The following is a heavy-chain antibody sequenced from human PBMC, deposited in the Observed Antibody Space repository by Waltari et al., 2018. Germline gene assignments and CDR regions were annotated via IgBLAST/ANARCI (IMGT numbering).Heavy chain of an antibody. CDR3: ARGLGWYVLGY. CDR1: GGSFSGSS. V-gene: IGHV4-34*01. CDR2: INHKGRT. D-gene: IGHD6-19*01. Sequence: QVQLQQWGAGLLKPSETLSLTGAGDGGSFSGSSWSWIRQPPGKGLEWIGEINHKGRTNYNPSLKSRVTISVDTSKNQFSLKLSSVTAADTAVYYCARGLGWYVLGYWGQGTLVTVSS. J-gene: IGHJ4*02.